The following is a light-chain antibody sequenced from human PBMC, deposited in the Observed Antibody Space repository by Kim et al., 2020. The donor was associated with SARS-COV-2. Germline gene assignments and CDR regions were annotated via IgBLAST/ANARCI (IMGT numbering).Light chain of an antibody. CDR1: QSVSNN. CDR2: DAS. Sequence: SPGERATLPCRASQSVSNNLAWYQQKPGQAPRLLIADASNRATGIPARFSGSGSGTDFTLTISSLEPEDFAVYYCQQRYNWPHTFGQGTRLEIK. V-gene: IGKV3-11*01. J-gene: IGKJ5*01. CDR3: QQRYNWPHT.